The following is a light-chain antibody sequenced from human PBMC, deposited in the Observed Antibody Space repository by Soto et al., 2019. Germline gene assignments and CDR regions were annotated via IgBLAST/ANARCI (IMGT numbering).Light chain of an antibody. J-gene: IGKJ5*01. V-gene: IGKV1-5*03. CDR3: QQYEIYPIT. CDR1: QSINSW. CDR2: KAS. Sequence: DIQMTQSPSTLSASVGDRVTITCRASQSINSWLAWYQQKPGKAPKLLIYKASSLESGVPARFSGSGSGTEFTLTISRLQPDDFAAYYCQQYEIYPITFGQGTRLEIK.